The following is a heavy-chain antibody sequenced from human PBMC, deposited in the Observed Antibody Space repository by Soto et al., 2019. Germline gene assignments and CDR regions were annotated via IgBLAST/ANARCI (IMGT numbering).Heavy chain of an antibody. V-gene: IGHV3-66*01. Sequence: PGGSLRLSCAASGFTVSSNYMSWVRQAPGKGLEWVSVIYSGGSTYYADSVKGRFTISRDNSKNTLYLQMNSLRAEDTAVYYCAGTNPYFDWFHPTPTLDYWGQGTLVTVSS. CDR3: AGTNPYFDWFHPTPTLDY. D-gene: IGHD3-9*01. J-gene: IGHJ4*02. CDR2: IYSGGST. CDR1: GFTVSSNY.